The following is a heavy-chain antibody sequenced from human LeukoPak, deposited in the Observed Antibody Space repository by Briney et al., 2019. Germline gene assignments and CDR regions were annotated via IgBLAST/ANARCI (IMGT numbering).Heavy chain of an antibody. J-gene: IGHJ5*02. D-gene: IGHD3-22*01. Sequence: SETLSLTCTVSGGSISSYYWSWIRQPAGKGLEWIGRIYTSGTTNYNPSLKSRVTISVDTSKKQFSLKLRSVTAADTAVYYCARENYFDRSGYYPNWLDPWGQGTLVTVSS. CDR2: IYTSGTT. V-gene: IGHV4-4*07. CDR1: GGSISSYY. CDR3: ARENYFDRSGYYPNWLDP.